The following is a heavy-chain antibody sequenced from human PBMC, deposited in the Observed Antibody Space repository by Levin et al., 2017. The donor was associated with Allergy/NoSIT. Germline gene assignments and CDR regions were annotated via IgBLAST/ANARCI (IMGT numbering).Heavy chain of an antibody. CDR2: IWSDGSNK. CDR1: GFTFSSYG. V-gene: IGHV3-33*01. J-gene: IGHJ3*02. CDR3: ARDISLTAFDI. Sequence: AGGSLRLSCAASGFTFSSYGFHWVRQAPGKGLEWVAVIWSDGSNKYYADSVKGRFTMSRDDSRTTFYLQMNSLRAEDTAVYYCARDISLTAFDIWGQGTMVTVSS. D-gene: IGHD3-9*01.